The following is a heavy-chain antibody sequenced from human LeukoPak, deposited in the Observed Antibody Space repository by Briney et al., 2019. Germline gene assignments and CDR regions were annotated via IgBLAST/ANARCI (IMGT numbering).Heavy chain of an antibody. CDR2: ISGSGGST. CDR3: AKLQWQLLYFDY. V-gene: IGHV3-23*01. D-gene: IGHD1-26*01. Sequence: GGSLRLSCAASGFTFSSYAMSWVRQAPGKGLEWVPAISGSGGSTYYADSVKGRLTISRDNSKNTLYLQMNSLRAEDTAVYYCAKLQWQLLYFDYWGQRTLVTVSS. CDR1: GFTFSSYA. J-gene: IGHJ4*02.